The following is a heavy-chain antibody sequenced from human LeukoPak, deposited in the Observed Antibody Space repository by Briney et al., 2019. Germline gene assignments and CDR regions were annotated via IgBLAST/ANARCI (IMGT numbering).Heavy chain of an antibody. CDR1: GFTFSSYS. CDR2: ISRDSKRI. J-gene: IGHJ4*02. Sequence: PGGPLRLSCAASGFTFSSYSMNWVRQAPGKGLEWVSYISRDSKRIYEADSARGRFTISRDNARNSLFLQMNSLRVEDTAIYYCAREDYYDSNAYPSWGFDYWGQGTLVTVSS. CDR3: AREDYYDSNAYPSWGFDY. V-gene: IGHV3-48*01. D-gene: IGHD3-22*01.